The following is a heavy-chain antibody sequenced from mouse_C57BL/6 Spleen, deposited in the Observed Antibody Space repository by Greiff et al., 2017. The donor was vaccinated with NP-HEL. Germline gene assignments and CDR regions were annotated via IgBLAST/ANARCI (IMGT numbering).Heavy chain of an antibody. CDR3: AVITTAYYYAMDY. CDR1: GYAFSSSW. D-gene: IGHD2-4*01. J-gene: IGHJ4*01. CDR2: IYPGDGDT. Sequence: QVQLQESGPELVKPGASVKISCKASGYAFSSSWMNWVKQRPGKGLEWIGRIYPGDGDTNYIGKFKGKATLTADKSSSTAYMQLSSLSSEDSAVYFCAVITTAYYYAMDYWGQGTSVTVSS. V-gene: IGHV1-82*01.